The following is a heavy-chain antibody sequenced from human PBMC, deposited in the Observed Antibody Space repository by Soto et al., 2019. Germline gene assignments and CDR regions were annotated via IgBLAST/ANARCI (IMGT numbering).Heavy chain of an antibody. CDR2: TYYRSKWYN. CDR1: GDSVSSNSAA. CDR3: ARAIRYSGSYSWFDP. D-gene: IGHD1-26*01. J-gene: IGHJ5*02. V-gene: IGHV6-1*01. Sequence: SQTLSLTCAISGDSVSSNSAAWIWIRQSPSRGLEWLGRTYYRSKWYNDYAVSVKSRITINPDTSKNQFSLQLNSVTPEDTAVYFCARAIRYSGSYSWFDPWGQGTLVTV.